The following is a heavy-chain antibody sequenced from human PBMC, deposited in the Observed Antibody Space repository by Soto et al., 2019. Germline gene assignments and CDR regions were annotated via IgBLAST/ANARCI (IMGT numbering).Heavy chain of an antibody. CDR2: ISSYNGHT. D-gene: IGHD3-22*01. V-gene: IGHV1-18*01. CDR3: ARAGVSVAVVVPLDV. CDR1: GYNFINYG. J-gene: IGHJ6*01. Sequence: ASVKVSCKASGYNFINYGITWVLQAPGQGLEWMGWISSYNGHTKYAQKIQCRVTMTTDTSTITAYVDLRSLRSDETAAYSCARAGVSVAVVVPLDVWGQVNTVTVSS.